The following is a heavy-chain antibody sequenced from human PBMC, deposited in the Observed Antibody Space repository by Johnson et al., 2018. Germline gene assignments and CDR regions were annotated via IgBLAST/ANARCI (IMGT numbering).Heavy chain of an antibody. Sequence: QVQLQESGPRLVKPSETXSLTCTVSGGSLSSSTYYWGWIRQPPGKGLEWIVSIYFGGSTYYNPSLQSRVTMSVDTSKNQFSLNLSSVTAAETAVYYCARDDITKKHAFDIWGQGTMVTVSS. CDR1: GGSLSSSTYY. D-gene: IGHD2-15*01. CDR2: IYFGGST. CDR3: ARDDITKKHAFDI. J-gene: IGHJ3*02. V-gene: IGHV4-39*07.